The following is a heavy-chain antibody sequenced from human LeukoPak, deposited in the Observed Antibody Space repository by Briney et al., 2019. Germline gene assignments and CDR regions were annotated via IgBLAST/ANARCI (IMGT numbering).Heavy chain of an antibody. D-gene: IGHD1-26*01. CDR1: GGSISGYG. J-gene: IGHJ3*02. Sequence: SETLSLTCTVSGGSISGYGWSWIRQPAGKGLEWIGRIYTSGSTNYNPSLKSQVTMSVDTSKNQFSLKLRSVTAADTAVYFCARRISANAFDIWGQGTMVTVSS. CDR2: IYTSGST. V-gene: IGHV4-4*07. CDR3: ARRISANAFDI.